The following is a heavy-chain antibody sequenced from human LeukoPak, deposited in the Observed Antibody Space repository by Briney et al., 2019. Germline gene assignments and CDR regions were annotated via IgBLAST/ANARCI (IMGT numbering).Heavy chain of an antibody. CDR3: SRGRGYCSSTSCLNWFDP. V-gene: IGHV3-9*01. CDR2: ITWNSGNI. D-gene: IGHD2-2*01. Sequence: PGRSLRLSCTASGFTFDDYAVHWVRQVPGKGPEWVSGITWNSGNIAYADSVKGRFTISRDNAKNSLYLQMSSLRAEDTAVYYCSRGRGYCSSTSCLNWFDPWGQGTLVTVSS. CDR1: GFTFDDYA. J-gene: IGHJ5*02.